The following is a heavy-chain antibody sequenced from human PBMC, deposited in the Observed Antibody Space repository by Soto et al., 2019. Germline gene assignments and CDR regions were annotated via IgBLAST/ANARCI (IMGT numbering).Heavy chain of an antibody. J-gene: IGHJ5*02. CDR3: AGRSSLASVQVYFGEISNYNWFDP. V-gene: IGHV4-39*01. D-gene: IGHD3-10*01. Sequence: WGWIRQPPGKGLEWIGSIYHSGSTYYNPSLQGRVTISVDTSKNQFSLKLSSVTAADTAVYFCAGRSSLASVQVYFGEISNYNWFDPWGQGTLVTVSS. CDR2: IYHSGST.